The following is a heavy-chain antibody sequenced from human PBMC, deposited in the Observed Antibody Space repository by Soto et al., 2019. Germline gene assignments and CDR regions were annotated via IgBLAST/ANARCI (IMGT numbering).Heavy chain of an antibody. Sequence: QVQLVQSGAEVKKPGSSVKVSCKASGGTFSSYAISWVRQAPGQGLEWMGGIIPIFGTANYAQKFQGRVTITADESTSTAYMELSSLRSEDTAVYYCAVTPPHDFWSGYSPGVYFDYWGQGTLVTVSS. J-gene: IGHJ4*02. CDR1: GGTFSSYA. CDR3: AVTPPHDFWSGYSPGVYFDY. CDR2: IIPIFGTA. D-gene: IGHD3-3*01. V-gene: IGHV1-69*01.